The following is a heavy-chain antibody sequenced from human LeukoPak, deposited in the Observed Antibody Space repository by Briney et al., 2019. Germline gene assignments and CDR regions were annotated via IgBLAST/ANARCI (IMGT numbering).Heavy chain of an antibody. J-gene: IGHJ6*03. CDR2: VDHTGST. CDR1: DDSITVYY. Sequence: SETLSLTCTVSDDSITVYYWTWIRQPPGKGLEWIGYVDHTGSTKFNPSLNGRVSISRDTSTNFFSLRLRSVTAAATAVYFSARGRVSSSTWYSTYYYFFYMDFWGKGTTVTVSS. D-gene: IGHD4-11*01. V-gene: IGHV4-59*01. CDR3: ARGRVSSSTWYSTYYYFFYMDF.